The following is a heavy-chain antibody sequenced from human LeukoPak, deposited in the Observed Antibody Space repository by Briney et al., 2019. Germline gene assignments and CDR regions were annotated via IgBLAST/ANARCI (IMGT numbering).Heavy chain of an antibody. CDR1: GYTFTSYG. Sequence: GASVKVSCKASGYTFTSYGISCVRQAPGQGLEWMGWISAYNGNTNYAQKLQGRVTMTTDASTSTAYMELRSLRSDDTAVYYCARDWGYCSSTSCYFSYYYYGMDVWGKGTTVTVSS. CDR2: ISAYNGNT. J-gene: IGHJ6*04. CDR3: ARDWGYCSSTSCYFSYYYYGMDV. V-gene: IGHV1-18*04. D-gene: IGHD2-2*01.